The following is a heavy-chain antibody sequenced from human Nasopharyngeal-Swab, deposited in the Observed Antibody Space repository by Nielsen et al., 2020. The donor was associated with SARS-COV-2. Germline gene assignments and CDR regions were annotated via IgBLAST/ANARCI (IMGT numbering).Heavy chain of an antibody. Sequence: ASVKVSCKVSGYTLTELSMHWVRQAPGKGLEWMGGFDPEDGETIYAQKFQGRVTMTEDTSTDTAYMELSSLRSEDTTVYYCATECPRDTLLPGYYGPYRYWGQGTRVTVSS. D-gene: IGHD3-9*01. CDR3: ATECPRDTLLPGYYGPYRY. J-gene: IGHJ4*02. CDR1: GYTLTELS. CDR2: FDPEDGET. V-gene: IGHV1-24*01.